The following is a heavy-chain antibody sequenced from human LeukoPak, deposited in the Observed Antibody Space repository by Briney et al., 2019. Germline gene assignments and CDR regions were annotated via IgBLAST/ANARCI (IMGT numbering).Heavy chain of an antibody. Sequence: SETLSLTCAVYGGSFSGYYWSRIRQPPGKGLEWIGEINHSGSTNYNPSLKSRVTISVDTSKNQFSLKLSSVTAADTAVYYCTRPSYEGTENGYWGQGTLVTVSS. CDR3: TRPSYEGTENGY. J-gene: IGHJ4*02. CDR2: INHSGST. CDR1: GGSFSGYY. V-gene: IGHV4-34*01. D-gene: IGHD3-22*01.